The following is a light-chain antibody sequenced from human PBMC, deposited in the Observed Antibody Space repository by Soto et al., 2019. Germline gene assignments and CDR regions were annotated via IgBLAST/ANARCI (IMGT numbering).Light chain of an antibody. Sequence: VMTQSPATLSVAPGGRATLSCRASQSVGGNLAWYQQKHGQAPRLLLFATSTRAAAIPARFSGSGSGTEFTLTIDSLQSEDFAVYSCQQYNYWPYTFGQGTKVEIK. V-gene: IGKV3-15*01. CDR1: QSVGGN. J-gene: IGKJ2*01. CDR3: QQYNYWPYT. CDR2: ATS.